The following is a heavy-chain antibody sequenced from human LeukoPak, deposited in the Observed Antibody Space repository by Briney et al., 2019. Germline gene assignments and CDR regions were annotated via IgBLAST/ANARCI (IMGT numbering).Heavy chain of an antibody. J-gene: IGHJ6*03. CDR3: ARDRMTTVVYMDV. D-gene: IGHD4-23*01. CDR1: GYTFTSYG. Sequence: ASVKVSCKASGYTFTSYGISWVRQAPGQGLEWMGWISAYNGNTNYAQKLQGRVTMTTDTSTSTACMELRSLRSDDTAVYYCARDRMTTVVYMDVWGKGTTVTVSS. V-gene: IGHV1-18*01. CDR2: ISAYNGNT.